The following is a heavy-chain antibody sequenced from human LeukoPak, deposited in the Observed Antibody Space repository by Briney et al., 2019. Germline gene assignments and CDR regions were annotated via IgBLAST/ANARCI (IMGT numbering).Heavy chain of an antibody. Sequence: PGGSLRLSCAASGFTFSSYAMNWVRQAPGKGLEWVSIISGSGSSIYYADSVKGRFTISRDNSKNTLYLQMNSLRAEDTAVYYCAKRPMAGSGSAPNRHFDYWGRGTLVTVSS. D-gene: IGHD1-26*01. CDR1: GFTFSSYA. J-gene: IGHJ4*02. V-gene: IGHV3-23*01. CDR3: AKRPMAGSGSAPNRHFDY. CDR2: ISGSGSSI.